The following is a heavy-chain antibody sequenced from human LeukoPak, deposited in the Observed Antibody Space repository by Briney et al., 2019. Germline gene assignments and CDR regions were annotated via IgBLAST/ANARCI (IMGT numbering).Heavy chain of an antibody. V-gene: IGHV3-23*01. CDR1: GFTFSSYA. CDR2: ISGSGGST. J-gene: IGHJ4*02. CDR3: AKYRPVNYYGSGSYPDY. Sequence: SGGSLRLSCAASGFTFSSYAMSWVRQAPGKGLEWVSAISGSGGSTYYADSVKGRFTISRDNSKNTLYLQMNSLRAEDTAVYYCAKYRPVNYYGSGSYPDYWGQGTLVTVSS. D-gene: IGHD3-10*01.